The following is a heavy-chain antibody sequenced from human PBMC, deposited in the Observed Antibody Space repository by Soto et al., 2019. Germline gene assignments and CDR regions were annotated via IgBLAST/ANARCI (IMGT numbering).Heavy chain of an antibody. CDR2: IYTSGST. CDR1: GGSISSYY. D-gene: IGHD6-19*01. Sequence: PSDTLSLTCTVSGGSISSYYWSWIRQPAGKGLEWIGRIYTSGSTNYNPSLKSRVTMSVDTSKNQFSLKLSSVTAADTAVYYCARAPPVDGPERYFDYWGQGTLVTVSS. V-gene: IGHV4-4*07. CDR3: ARAPPVDGPERYFDY. J-gene: IGHJ4*02.